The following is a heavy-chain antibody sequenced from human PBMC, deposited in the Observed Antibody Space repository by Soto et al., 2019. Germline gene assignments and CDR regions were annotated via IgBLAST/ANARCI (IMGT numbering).Heavy chain of an antibody. CDR1: GGSISSGGYY. J-gene: IGHJ4*02. V-gene: IGHV4-31*03. CDR3: ATFYYYGSGSYYNPLAH. Sequence: SETLSLTCTVSGGSISSGGYYWSWIRQHPGKGLEWIGYIYYSGSTYYNPSLKSRVTISVDTSKNQFSLKLSSVTAADTAVYYCATFYYYGSGSYYNPLAHWGPVSLVTFCS. D-gene: IGHD3-10*01. CDR2: IYYSGST.